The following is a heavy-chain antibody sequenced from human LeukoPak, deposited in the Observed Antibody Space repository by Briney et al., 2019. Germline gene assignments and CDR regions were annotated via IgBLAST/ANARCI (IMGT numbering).Heavy chain of an antibody. J-gene: IGHJ4*02. V-gene: IGHV3-23*01. CDR3: AKVQYYYGSGSYFGY. CDR2: ISGSGGST. D-gene: IGHD3-10*01. Sequence: GGSLRLSCAASGFTFSSYAMSWVRQAPGKGLEWVSAISGSGGSTYYADSVKGRFTISRDNSKNTLYLQMNSLRAEDTAVYYCAKVQYYYGSGSYFGYWGQGTLVTVSS. CDR1: GFTFSSYA.